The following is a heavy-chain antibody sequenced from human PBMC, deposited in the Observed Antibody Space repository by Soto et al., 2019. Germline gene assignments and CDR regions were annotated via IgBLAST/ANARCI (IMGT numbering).Heavy chain of an antibody. J-gene: IGHJ3*02. Sequence: GGSLRLSCAASGLTFSSYAMSWVRQAPGKGLEWVSVISGSGGNTYYADSVKGRFTIFRDNSKNTLYLQMNSLRAEDTAVYYCAKASYYDYVWGSYGSWGAFDIWGQGTMVTVSS. V-gene: IGHV3-23*01. CDR2: ISGSGGNT. CDR1: GLTFSSYA. CDR3: AKASYYDYVWGSYGSWGAFDI. D-gene: IGHD3-16*02.